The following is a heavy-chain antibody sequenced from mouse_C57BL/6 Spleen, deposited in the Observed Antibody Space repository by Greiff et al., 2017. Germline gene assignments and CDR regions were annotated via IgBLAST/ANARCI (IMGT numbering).Heavy chain of an antibody. J-gene: IGHJ4*01. D-gene: IGHD2-3*01. V-gene: IGHV14-3*01. CDR3: ARSGLLLYYAMDY. CDR2: IDPANGNT. CDR1: GFNIKNTY. Sequence: EVNVVESVAELVRPGASVKLSCTASGFNIKNTYMHWVKQRPEQGLEWIGRIDPANGNTKYAPKVQGKATITADTSSNTAYLQLSSLTSEDTAIYYCARSGLLLYYAMDYWGQGTSVTVSS.